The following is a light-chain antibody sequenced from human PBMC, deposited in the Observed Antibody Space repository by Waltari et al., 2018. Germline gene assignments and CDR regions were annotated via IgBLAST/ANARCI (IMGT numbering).Light chain of an antibody. Sequence: QSALTQPASVSGSPGQSITISCTGTSSDVGGYNYVSWYQQHPGKAPKLMISELSNRPSGVSNRFSGYKSGNTASRTISGLQAEDEADYYCSSYTSSSTPYNFGTGTKVTVL. CDR1: SSDVGGYNY. CDR2: ELS. V-gene: IGLV2-14*01. CDR3: SSYTSSSTPYN. J-gene: IGLJ1*01.